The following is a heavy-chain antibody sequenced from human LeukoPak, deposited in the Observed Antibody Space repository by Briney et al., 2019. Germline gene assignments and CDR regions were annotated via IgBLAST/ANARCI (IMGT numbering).Heavy chain of an antibody. CDR2: ISYDGSNK. J-gene: IGHJ5*02. CDR1: GFTFSSYA. Sequence: GRSLRLSCAASGFTFSSYAMHWVRQAPGKGLEWVAVISYDGSNKYYADSVKGRFTISRDNSKNTLYLQMNSLRAEDTAVYYCARAGSSGWYENWFDPWGQGTLVTVSS. CDR3: ARAGSSGWYENWFDP. D-gene: IGHD6-19*01. V-gene: IGHV3-30-3*01.